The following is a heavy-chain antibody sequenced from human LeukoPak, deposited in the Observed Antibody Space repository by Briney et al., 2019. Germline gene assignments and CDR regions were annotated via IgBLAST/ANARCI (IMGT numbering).Heavy chain of an antibody. CDR3: ARDPYSGSYGNYYYYFMDV. CDR2: ISYSSSTI. V-gene: IGHV3-48*01. Sequence: GGSLRLSCAASGFTFSSYSMNWARQAPGKGLEWVSYISYSSSTIYYADSVKGRFTISRDNGKNSLYLQMNSLRAEDTAVYYCARDPYSGSYGNYYYYFMDVWGKGTTVTISS. CDR1: GFTFSSYS. J-gene: IGHJ6*03. D-gene: IGHD1-26*01.